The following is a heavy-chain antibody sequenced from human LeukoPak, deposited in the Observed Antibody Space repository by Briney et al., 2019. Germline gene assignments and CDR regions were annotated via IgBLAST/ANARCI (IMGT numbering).Heavy chain of an antibody. Sequence: SETLSLTCTVSGGSISSYYWSWIRQPPGKGLEWIGYIYYSGSTNYNPSLKSRVTISVDKSKNQFSLKLSSVTAADTAVYYCAGDYGSGSHKFDYWGQGTLVTVSS. J-gene: IGHJ4*02. CDR2: IYYSGST. D-gene: IGHD3-10*01. V-gene: IGHV4-59*01. CDR3: AGDYGSGSHKFDY. CDR1: GGSISSYY.